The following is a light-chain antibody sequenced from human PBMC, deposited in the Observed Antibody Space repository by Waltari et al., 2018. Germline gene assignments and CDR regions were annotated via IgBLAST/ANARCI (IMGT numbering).Light chain of an antibody. CDR2: DAS. Sequence: EIVLTQSPATLSLSPGERATLSCRASQSVRYVAWFQHKPGQTPRLLIYDASNRATGIPARVSGSGSGTDFTLTISSREPEDFAVYYCQQRTTWLAFTFGGGTKVELK. J-gene: IGKJ4*01. CDR3: QQRTTWLAFT. V-gene: IGKV3-11*01. CDR1: QSVRY.